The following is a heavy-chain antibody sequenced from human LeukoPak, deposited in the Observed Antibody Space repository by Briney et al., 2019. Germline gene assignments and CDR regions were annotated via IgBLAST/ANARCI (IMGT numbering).Heavy chain of an antibody. CDR3: ARIAPYYYDSSGYYYGAFDI. Sequence: PGRSLRLSCAASRFTFNTYGMNWVRQGPGKGLEWVAVISYDGSNKYYADSVKGRFTISRDNSKNTLYLQMNSLRAEDTAVYYCARIAPYYYDSSGYYYGAFDIWGQGTMVTVSS. CDR1: RFTFNTYG. D-gene: IGHD3-22*01. V-gene: IGHV3-30*19. J-gene: IGHJ3*02. CDR2: ISYDGSNK.